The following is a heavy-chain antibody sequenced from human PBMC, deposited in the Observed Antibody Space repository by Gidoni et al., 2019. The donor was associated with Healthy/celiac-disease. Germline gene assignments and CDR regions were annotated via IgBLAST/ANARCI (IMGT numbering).Heavy chain of an antibody. D-gene: IGHD4-17*01. CDR1: GGSFSGYY. V-gene: IGHV4-34*01. CDR3: ASKKTTVTTFKNWFDP. Sequence: QVQLQQWGAGLLKPSETLSLTCAVYGGSFSGYYWSWIRQPPGKGLEWIGEINHSGSTNYNPSLKSRVTISVDTSKNQFSLKLSSVTAADTAVYYCASKKTTVTTFKNWFDPWGQGTLVTVSS. CDR2: INHSGST. J-gene: IGHJ5*02.